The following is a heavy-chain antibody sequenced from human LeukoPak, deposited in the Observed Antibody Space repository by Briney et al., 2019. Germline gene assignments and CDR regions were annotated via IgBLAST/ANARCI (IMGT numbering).Heavy chain of an antibody. CDR3: TGGSGSYYNPQHYLDY. CDR2: IYHSGST. CDR1: GYSIGSDYY. J-gene: IGHJ4*02. V-gene: IGHV4-38-2*02. Sequence: SSETLSLTCSVSGYSIGSDYYWGWIRQPPGKGLEWIGSIYHSGSTYYNPALKSRVTISVDTSKNQFSLKLSSVTAADTAVYYCTGGSGSYYNPQHYLDYWGQGTLVTVPS. D-gene: IGHD3-10*01.